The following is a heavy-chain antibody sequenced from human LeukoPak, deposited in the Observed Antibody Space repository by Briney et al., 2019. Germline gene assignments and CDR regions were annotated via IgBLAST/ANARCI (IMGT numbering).Heavy chain of an antibody. CDR1: GNNFTNYW. Sequence: GESLKISCKGSGNNFTNYWIGWVRQMPGKGLEWMGIIYPGDSDTRYSPSFQGQVTISADKSISTAYLQWSSLKASDTAMYYCARLRDYYDSSGYPDYWGQGTLVTVSS. V-gene: IGHV5-51*01. J-gene: IGHJ4*02. CDR2: IYPGDSDT. D-gene: IGHD3-22*01. CDR3: ARLRDYYDSSGYPDY.